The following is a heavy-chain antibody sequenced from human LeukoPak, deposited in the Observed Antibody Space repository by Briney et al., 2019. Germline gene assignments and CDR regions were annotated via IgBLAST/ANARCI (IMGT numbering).Heavy chain of an antibody. Sequence: ASVKVSCKASGYTFTSYGISWVRQAPGQGLEWMGWISAYNGNTNYAQKLQGRVTMTPDTSTSTAYMELRSLRSDDTAVYYCARGSGWFGESERSFDPWGQGTLVTVSS. CDR1: GYTFTSYG. CDR2: ISAYNGNT. CDR3: ARGSGWFGESERSFDP. J-gene: IGHJ5*02. V-gene: IGHV1-18*04. D-gene: IGHD3-10*01.